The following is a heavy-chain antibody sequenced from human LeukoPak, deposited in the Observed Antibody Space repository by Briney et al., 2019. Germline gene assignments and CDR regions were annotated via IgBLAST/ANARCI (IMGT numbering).Heavy chain of an antibody. V-gene: IGHV3-11*01. D-gene: IGHD5-24*01. J-gene: IGHJ3*02. Sequence: PGGSLRLSCVVSGFTFSDYYMSWIRQAPGKGLEWVSYISSGNSTTYYADSVKGRFTVSRDNAKDALYLQMNSLRAEDTAVYYCARARGSYAFDIWGQGTMVTVSS. CDR2: ISSGNSTT. CDR1: GFTFSDYY. CDR3: ARARGSYAFDI.